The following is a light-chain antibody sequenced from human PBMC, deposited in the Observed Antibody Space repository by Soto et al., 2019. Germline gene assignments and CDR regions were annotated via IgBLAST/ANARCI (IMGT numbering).Light chain of an antibody. J-gene: IGKJ1*01. CDR1: QDIGTS. CDR2: GAS. V-gene: IGKV1-8*01. CDR3: QHFYTHPPT. Sequence: AIRMTQSPSSFSASTGDRVTISCRASQDIGTSLAWYQQKPGKAPKLLISGASTLQIGVPSRFSGSGSGTDFTLTINYLQSEDFVTYLCQHFYTHPPTFGQGTKVEF.